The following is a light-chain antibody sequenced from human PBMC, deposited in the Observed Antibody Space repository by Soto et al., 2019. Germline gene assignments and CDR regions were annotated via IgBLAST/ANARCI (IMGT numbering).Light chain of an antibody. CDR2: GPS. CDR1: QSVAKNY. Sequence: EIMLTQSPGTLSLCPGERATLSCRASQSVAKNYLAWYQQEPGQAPRLLIYGPSSRATGIPDRFSGSGSGTDFTLTISRLEPEDFAVYYCHQYASSPLTFGQGTEVEIK. V-gene: IGKV3-20*01. J-gene: IGKJ1*01. CDR3: HQYASSPLT.